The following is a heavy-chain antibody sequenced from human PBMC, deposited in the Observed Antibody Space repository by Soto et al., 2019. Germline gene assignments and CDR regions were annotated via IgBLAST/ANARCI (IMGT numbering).Heavy chain of an antibody. V-gene: IGHV4-38-2*01. J-gene: IGHJ4*02. CDR3: ARSSGYVPGGY. Sequence: SETLSLTCAVSGYAISSGYYWGWIRQPPGKGLEWIGIIHHSGRTYYNPSLRSRITISVDTSKNQFSLKMPSVTAADTAVYYCARSSGYVPGGYWGQGILVTVSS. CDR2: IHHSGRT. D-gene: IGHD5-12*01. CDR1: GYAISSGYY.